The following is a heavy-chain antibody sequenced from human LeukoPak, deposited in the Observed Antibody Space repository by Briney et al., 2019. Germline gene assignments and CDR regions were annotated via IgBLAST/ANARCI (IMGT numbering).Heavy chain of an antibody. V-gene: IGHV3-23*01. CDR3: AKGRYYDTSLFDS. D-gene: IGHD3-22*01. Sequence: GGSLRLSCAASGFTFSSYAMSWVRQAPGKGLEWVSGISGSGGTTYYADSVRGRFTISRDNSKNTLHLQMNSLRAEDTAVYYCAKGRYYDTSLFDSWGQGTLVTVSS. J-gene: IGHJ4*02. CDR2: ISGSGGTT. CDR1: GFTFSSYA.